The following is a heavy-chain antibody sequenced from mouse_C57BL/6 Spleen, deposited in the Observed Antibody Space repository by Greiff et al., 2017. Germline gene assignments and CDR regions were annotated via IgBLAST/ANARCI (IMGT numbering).Heavy chain of an antibody. CDR1: GYSFTDYN. Sequence: VQLKQSGPELVKPGASVKISCKASGYSFTDYNMNWVKQSHGQSLEWIGVINPNNGTTSYNQKFKGKATLTVDQSSSTAYMQLNSLTSEDSAVYYCARSGTYYGNSYAMDYWGQGTSVTVSS. CDR2: INPNNGTT. V-gene: IGHV1-39*01. D-gene: IGHD2-10*01. CDR3: ARSGTYYGNSYAMDY. J-gene: IGHJ4*01.